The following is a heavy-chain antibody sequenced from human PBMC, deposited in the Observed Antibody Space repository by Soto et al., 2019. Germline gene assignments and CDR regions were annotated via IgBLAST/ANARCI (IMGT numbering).Heavy chain of an antibody. Sequence: GSVKVSCKASGYTFTSYAMHWVRQAPGQRLEWMGWINAGNGNTKYSQKFQGRVTITRDTSASTAYMELSSLRSEDTAVYYCASRAAGTGYNWFDPWGQGTLVTVSS. CDR2: INAGNGNT. CDR1: GYTFTSYA. CDR3: ASRAAGTGYNWFDP. V-gene: IGHV1-3*01. D-gene: IGHD6-13*01. J-gene: IGHJ5*02.